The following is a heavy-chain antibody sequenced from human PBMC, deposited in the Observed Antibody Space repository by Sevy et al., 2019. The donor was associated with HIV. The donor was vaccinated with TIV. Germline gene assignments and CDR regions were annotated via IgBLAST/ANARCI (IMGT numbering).Heavy chain of an antibody. D-gene: IGHD2-21*02. V-gene: IGHV3-48*03. CDR2: ISSSGSTI. CDR1: GFTFSSYE. J-gene: IGHJ3*02. Sequence: GESLKISCAASGFTFSSYEMNWVRQAPGKGLEWVSYISSSGSTIYYADSVKGRFTISRDNAKNSLYLQMNSLRAEDTAVYYCASFWMGYCGGDCADAFDIWGQGTMVTVSS. CDR3: ASFWMGYCGGDCADAFDI.